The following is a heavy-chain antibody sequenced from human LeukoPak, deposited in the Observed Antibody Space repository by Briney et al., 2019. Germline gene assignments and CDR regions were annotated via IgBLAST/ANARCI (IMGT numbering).Heavy chain of an antibody. CDR2: INHSGST. CDR3: ARGGWFGDNWFDP. J-gene: IGHJ5*02. Sequence: PSETLSLTCAVYGGSFSGYYWSWIRQPPGKGLEWIGEINHSGSTNYNPSLKSRVTISVDTSKNQFSLKLSSVTAADTAVYYCARGGWFGDNWFDPWGQGTLVTVSS. D-gene: IGHD3-10*01. CDR1: GGSFSGYY. V-gene: IGHV4-34*01.